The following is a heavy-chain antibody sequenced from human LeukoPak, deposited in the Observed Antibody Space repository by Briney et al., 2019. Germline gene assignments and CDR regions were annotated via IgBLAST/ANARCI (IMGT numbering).Heavy chain of an antibody. CDR1: GFTFSSYS. CDR2: ISSSSSYI. Sequence: PGGSLRLSCAASGFTFSSYSMNWVRQAPGKGLEWVSSISSSSSYIYYADSVKGRFTISRDNAKNSLYLQMNSLRAEDTAVYYCARDRSDIEVVPAATGGDPIDYWGQGTLVTVSS. D-gene: IGHD2-2*01. J-gene: IGHJ4*02. CDR3: ARDRSDIEVVPAATGGDPIDY. V-gene: IGHV3-21*01.